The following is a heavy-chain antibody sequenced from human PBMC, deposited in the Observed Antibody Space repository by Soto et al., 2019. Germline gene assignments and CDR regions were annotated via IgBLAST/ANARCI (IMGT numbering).Heavy chain of an antibody. CDR1: GGSVSSSNYY. D-gene: IGHD3-10*01. V-gene: IGHV4-39*01. CDR3: ATSGDRYYFSDMDV. CDR2: IYYGGST. J-gene: IGHJ6*02. Sequence: QLQLQQSGPGLVKPSESLSLTCTVSGGSVSSSNYYWDWIRQPPGKVLEWIGNIYYGGSTYYNPALRSRVIMSVDTSKNQFALNLNSVTAADTAVYYCATSGDRYYFSDMDVWGQGTTVTVSS.